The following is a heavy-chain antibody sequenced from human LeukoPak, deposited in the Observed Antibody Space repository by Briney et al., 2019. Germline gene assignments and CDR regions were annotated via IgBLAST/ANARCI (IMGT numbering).Heavy chain of an antibody. Sequence: GGSLRLSCAASGFTFSSYAMSWVRQAPGKGLEWVSAIIGSGGSKYYADSVKGRFTISRGTSKNTLYLQMNSLRDEDTAVYYCANRDIVVVVAATQDYWGQGTLVTVSS. CDR2: IIGSGGSK. V-gene: IGHV3-23*01. J-gene: IGHJ4*02. D-gene: IGHD2-15*01. CDR1: GFTFSSYA. CDR3: ANRDIVVVVAATQDY.